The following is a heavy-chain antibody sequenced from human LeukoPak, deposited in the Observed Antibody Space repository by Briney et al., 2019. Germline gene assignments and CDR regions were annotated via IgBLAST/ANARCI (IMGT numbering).Heavy chain of an antibody. Sequence: SGTLSLTCAVSGGSISNNNWWSWVRLPPGMGLEWIGEIYHGGSTNYNPSLKSRVTMSVDRSKNQFSLKLSSVTAADTAVYYCARGEERGSGTVHFDYWGQGTLVTVSS. CDR1: GGSISNNNW. D-gene: IGHD3-10*01. CDR3: ARGEERGSGTVHFDY. V-gene: IGHV4-4*02. CDR2: IYHGGST. J-gene: IGHJ4*02.